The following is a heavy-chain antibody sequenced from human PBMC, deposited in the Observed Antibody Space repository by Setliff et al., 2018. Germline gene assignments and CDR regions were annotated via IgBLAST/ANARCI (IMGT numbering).Heavy chain of an antibody. Sequence: SETLSLTCGVFGESFSGFHWSWIRQPPGKGLEWIGEINHSGNTNYNPSLKSRVTIPLDTSENEFSLKLSPVTAADTAVYYCARERRFCIGSGCYSGNYYYYMDVWGKGTTVTVSS. V-gene: IGHV4-34*01. CDR2: INHSGNT. CDR1: GESFSGFH. CDR3: ARERRFCIGSGCYSGNYYYYMDV. D-gene: IGHD2-15*01. J-gene: IGHJ6*03.